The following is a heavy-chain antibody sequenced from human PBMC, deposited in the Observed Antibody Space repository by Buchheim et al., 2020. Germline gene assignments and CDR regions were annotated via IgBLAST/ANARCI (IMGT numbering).Heavy chain of an antibody. CDR2: IAPDGTEK. Sequence: EVQLVESGGGLVQPGGSLRLSCAASGFSFSTKWMSWVRQAPGRGLEWVANIAPDGTEKCYVDSVKGRFTISRDNTEDSLYLQMSGLRFEDTAVYYCARDEIWGQGTL. J-gene: IGHJ4*02. V-gene: IGHV3-7*01. CDR1: GFSFSTKW. CDR3: ARDEI.